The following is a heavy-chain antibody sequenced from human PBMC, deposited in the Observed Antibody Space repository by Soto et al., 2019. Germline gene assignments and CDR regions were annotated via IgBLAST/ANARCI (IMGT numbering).Heavy chain of an antibody. CDR3: ARAYCPGVSCYGPDY. Sequence: QVQLVQSGAEVKKPGASVKVSCKASGYTLSSFGISWVRQAPGQGLEWMGWVSTHNADTKYAQRFQGRVTMTTDTSTSTAYMELRSLTSDDTAVYYCARAYCPGVSCYGPDYWGQGTLVTVSS. CDR2: VSTHNADT. D-gene: IGHD2-8*02. J-gene: IGHJ4*02. V-gene: IGHV1-18*01. CDR1: GYTLSSFG.